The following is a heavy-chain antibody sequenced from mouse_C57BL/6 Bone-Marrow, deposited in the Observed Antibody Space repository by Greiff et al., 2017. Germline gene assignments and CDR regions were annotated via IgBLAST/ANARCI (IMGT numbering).Heavy chain of an antibody. V-gene: IGHV1-82*01. D-gene: IGHD1-1*01. CDR2: IYPGDGDT. CDR1: GYAFSSSW. Sequence: QVQLQQSGPELVKPGASVKISCKASGYAFSSSWMNWVKQRPGQGLEWIGRIYPGDGDTNYNGKFKGKATLTADKSSSTAYMQLSSLTSEDSAVYFCARWDYGTLFAYWGQGTLVTVSA. J-gene: IGHJ3*01. CDR3: ARWDYGTLFAY.